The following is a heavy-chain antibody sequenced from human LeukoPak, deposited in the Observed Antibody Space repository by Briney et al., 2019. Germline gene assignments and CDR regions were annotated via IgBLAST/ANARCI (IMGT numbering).Heavy chain of an antibody. V-gene: IGHV4-59*12. Sequence: SETLSLTCTASGCTISHYYRSWVRQPPGKGLEWIGYINYSGRTNYNASLTGRFTISIDKSPRQLFLMLNSLTAADTAVYYCARTAGVQTNFWRFDSWGQGALVIVSS. D-gene: IGHD3-3*01. CDR2: INYSGRT. CDR3: ARTAGVQTNFWRFDS. CDR1: GCTISHYY. J-gene: IGHJ5*01.